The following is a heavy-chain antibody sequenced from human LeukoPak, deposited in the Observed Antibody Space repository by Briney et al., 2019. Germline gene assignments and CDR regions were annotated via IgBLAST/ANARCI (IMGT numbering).Heavy chain of an antibody. CDR2: INHSGST. Sequence: SETLSLTCAVYRGSFSGYYWSWIRQPPGKGLEWIGEINHSGSTNYNPSLKSRVTISVDTSKNQFSLKLSSVTAADTAVYYCARGFGEQWLVWGNWFDPWGQGTLVTVSS. CDR3: ARGFGEQWLVWGNWFDP. V-gene: IGHV4-34*01. CDR1: RGSFSGYY. J-gene: IGHJ5*02. D-gene: IGHD6-19*01.